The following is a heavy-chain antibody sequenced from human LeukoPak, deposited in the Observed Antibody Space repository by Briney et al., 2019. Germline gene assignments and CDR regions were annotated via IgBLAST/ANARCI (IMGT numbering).Heavy chain of an antibody. CDR1: GGTFSSYA. Sequence: WASVKVSCKASGGTFSSYAISWVRQAPGQGLEWMGGIIPIFGTANYAQKFQGRVTITADESTSTAYMELSSLRSEDTAVYYCAREHYGLVDSPKAGDYYGMDVWGQGTTVTVSS. CDR3: AREHYGLVDSPKAGDYYGMDV. V-gene: IGHV1-69*01. CDR2: IIPIFGTA. D-gene: IGHD6-19*01. J-gene: IGHJ6*02.